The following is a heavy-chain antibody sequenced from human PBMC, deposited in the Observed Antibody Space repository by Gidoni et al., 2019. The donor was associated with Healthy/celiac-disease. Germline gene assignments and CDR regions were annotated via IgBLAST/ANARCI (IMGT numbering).Heavy chain of an antibody. J-gene: IGHJ6*02. CDR2: IIPIFGTA. CDR3: ARGGSSPPYYYGMDV. D-gene: IGHD6-19*01. V-gene: IGHV1-69*01. CDR1: GAPFSRYA. Sequence: QVHLVRSGAEGKKPGSSVKVSCKASGAPFSRYAISWVRQAPGQGLEWMGGIIPIFGTANYAQKFQGRVTITADESTSTAYMELSSLRSEDTAVYYCARGGSSPPYYYGMDVWGQGTTVTVSS.